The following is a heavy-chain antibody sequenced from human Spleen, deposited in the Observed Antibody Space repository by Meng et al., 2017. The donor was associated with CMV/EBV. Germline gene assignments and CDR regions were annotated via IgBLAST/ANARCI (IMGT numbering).Heavy chain of an antibody. Sequence: SCAASGFTVSSNYMSWVRQAPGKGLEWVSVIYSGGSTYYADSVKGRFTISRDNSKNTLYLQMNSLRAEDTAVYYCARGYPYSDYVDYWGQGTLVTVSS. D-gene: IGHD4-11*01. J-gene: IGHJ4*02. CDR3: ARGYPYSDYVDY. V-gene: IGHV3-66*02. CDR1: GFTVSSNY. CDR2: IYSGGST.